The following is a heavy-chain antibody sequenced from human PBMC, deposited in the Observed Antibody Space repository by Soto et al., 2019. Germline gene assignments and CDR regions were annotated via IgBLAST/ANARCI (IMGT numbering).Heavy chain of an antibody. J-gene: IGHJ5*02. V-gene: IGHV4-59*01. D-gene: IGHD4-4*01. CDR1: GGSISSYY. CDR3: ARGGLQPDWFDP. Sequence: SETLSLTCSVSGGSISSYYWSWIRQPPGKGLECVGYIYYSGSTNYNPSLKSRVTISVDTYNAQISLKRSSVNAXETALCYCARGGLQPDWFDPSDQAPLLTVSS. CDR2: IYYSGST.